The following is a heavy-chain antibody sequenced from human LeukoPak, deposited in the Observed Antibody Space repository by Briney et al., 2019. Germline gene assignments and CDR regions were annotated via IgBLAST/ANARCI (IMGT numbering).Heavy chain of an antibody. V-gene: IGHV4-59*01. CDR2: IYYSGTT. CDR3: ARGDTSGYPDLYWYFDL. J-gene: IGHJ2*01. D-gene: IGHD3-22*01. CDR1: GGSISSYY. Sequence: SETLSLTCTVSGGSISSYYWSWLRQPPGKGLEWIGYIYYSGTTKYSPSLKSRVTISVDTSKNQFSLKLSSVTAADTAVYYCARGDTSGYPDLYWYFDLWGRGTLVTVSS.